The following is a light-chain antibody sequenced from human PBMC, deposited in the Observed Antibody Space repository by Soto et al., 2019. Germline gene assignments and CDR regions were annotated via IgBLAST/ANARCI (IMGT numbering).Light chain of an antibody. CDR1: QSISSY. CDR3: QQSYSTPRT. Sequence: DIQMTQSPSSLSASEGDRVTITCRASQSISSYLNWYQQKPGKAPKLLIYAASSLQSGVPSRFSGSGSGTDFTLTISSLQPEDFATYYCQQSYSTPRTFGQGTKLELK. CDR2: AAS. V-gene: IGKV1-39*01. J-gene: IGKJ2*01.